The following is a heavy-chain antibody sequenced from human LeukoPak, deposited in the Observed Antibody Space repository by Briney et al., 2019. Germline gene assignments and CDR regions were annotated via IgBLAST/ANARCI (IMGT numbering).Heavy chain of an antibody. J-gene: IGHJ4*02. Sequence: PSETLSLTCAVYGGSFSGYYWSWIRQPPRKGLEWIGEINHSGSTNYNPSLKSRVTISVDTSKNQFSLKLSSVTAADTAVYYCASVPVYYDILTGYYDTTFDYWGQGTLATVSS. D-gene: IGHD3-9*01. CDR2: INHSGST. CDR3: ASVPVYYDILTGYYDTTFDY. CDR1: GGSFSGYY. V-gene: IGHV4-34*01.